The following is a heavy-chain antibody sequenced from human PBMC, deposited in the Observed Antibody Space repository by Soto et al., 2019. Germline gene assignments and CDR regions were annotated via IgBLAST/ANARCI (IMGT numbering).Heavy chain of an antibody. CDR3: AKETYYYDSSGPKYFQH. D-gene: IGHD3-22*01. CDR2: ISYGGSSK. Sequence: PGGSLRLSCAASGFTFSSYAMSWVRQAPGKGLEWVAGISYGGSSKYYADSVKGRFTISRDNSKNTLYLQMNSLRAEDTAVYYCAKETYYYDSSGPKYFQHRGQGTLVTVSS. V-gene: IGHV3-23*01. J-gene: IGHJ1*01. CDR1: GFTFSSYA.